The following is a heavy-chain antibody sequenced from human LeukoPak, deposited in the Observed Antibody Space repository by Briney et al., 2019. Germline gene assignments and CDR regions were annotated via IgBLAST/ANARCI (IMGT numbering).Heavy chain of an antibody. CDR3: ARDVVRGIRGADY. D-gene: IGHD3-10*01. J-gene: IGHJ4*02. V-gene: IGHV1-2*02. CDR2: INPNSGDT. CDR1: GYTFTGYY. Sequence: ASVKVSCKASGYTFTGYYMHWVRQAPGQGLEWMGWINPNSGDTEYAQRFQGRVTMTRDTSISTAYMELSRLRSDDTAVYYCARDVVRGIRGADYWGQGTLVTVSS.